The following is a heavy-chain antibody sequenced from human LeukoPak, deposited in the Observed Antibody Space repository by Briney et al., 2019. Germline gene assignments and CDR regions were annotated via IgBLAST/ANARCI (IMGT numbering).Heavy chain of an antibody. Sequence: GESPKISCQSSGYNFTPYWIVWVRQMPGKGLEWMGITFAGYSYTIYSPSFQGQVTISVDKSISTAYLQWSSLKASDTAMYYCARRRRGGNNWFDPWGQGTLVTVSS. J-gene: IGHJ5*02. CDR1: GYNFTPYW. CDR3: ARRRRGGNNWFDP. D-gene: IGHD3-16*01. V-gene: IGHV5-51*01. CDR2: TFAGYSYT.